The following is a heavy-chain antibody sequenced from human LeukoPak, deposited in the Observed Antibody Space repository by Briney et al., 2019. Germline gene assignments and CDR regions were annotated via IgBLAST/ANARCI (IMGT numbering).Heavy chain of an antibody. CDR3: ARDHNWGPDY. CDR1: EYRFTDHY. J-gene: IGHJ4*02. CDR2: IHPKTGVT. V-gene: IGHV1-2*02. Sequence: ASVKVSCKASEYRFTDHYLHWLRQAPGQGLEWMAWIHPKTGVTNYAERFQGRLSLTRDTSISTLYMELNSLTSDDTAVYYCARDHNWGPDYWGQGTLVSVSS. D-gene: IGHD7-27*01.